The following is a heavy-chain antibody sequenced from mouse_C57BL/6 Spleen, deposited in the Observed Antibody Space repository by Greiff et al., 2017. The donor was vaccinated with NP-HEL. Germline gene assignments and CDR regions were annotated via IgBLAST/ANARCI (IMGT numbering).Heavy chain of an antibody. CDR2: ISSGGSYT. CDR1: GFTFSSYG. V-gene: IGHV5-6*01. J-gene: IGHJ4*01. Sequence: EVKLMESGGDLVKPGGSLKLSCAASGFTFSSYGMSWVRQTPDKRLEWVATISSGGSYTYYPDSVKGRFTISRDNAKNTLYLQMSSLKSEDTAMYYCARHSRPEAMDYWGQGTSVTVSS. CDR3: ARHSRPEAMDY.